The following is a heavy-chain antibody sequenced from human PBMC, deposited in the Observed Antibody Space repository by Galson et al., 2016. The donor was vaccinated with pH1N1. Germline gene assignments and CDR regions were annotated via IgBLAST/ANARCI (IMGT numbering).Heavy chain of an antibody. CDR1: GFSLSSFW. CDR2: INEDGSNI. CDR3: ARSIGNIGAH. J-gene: IGHJ4*02. V-gene: IGHV3-7*01. D-gene: IGHD5-12*01. Sequence: SLRLSCAASGFSLSSFWMTWVRQAPEKGLEWVANINEDGSNIYYVDSVKGRFTISRDNAKNSLYLQMNSLRAEDTAVYYCARSIGNIGAHWGQGTLVTVSS.